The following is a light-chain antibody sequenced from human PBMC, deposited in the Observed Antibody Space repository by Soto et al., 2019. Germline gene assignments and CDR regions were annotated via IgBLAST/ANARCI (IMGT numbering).Light chain of an antibody. CDR3: QQYRSAAPFT. CDR2: DAS. CDR1: QSVGSY. V-gene: IGKV3-11*01. J-gene: IGKJ2*01. Sequence: EIVLIQSPATLSLSPGERATLSCRASQSVGSYLAWYQHKPGQAPRLLISDASNRATGIPARFSGSGSETDFTLTISSLEPEDSAVYYCQQYRSAAPFTFGQGTKLEIK.